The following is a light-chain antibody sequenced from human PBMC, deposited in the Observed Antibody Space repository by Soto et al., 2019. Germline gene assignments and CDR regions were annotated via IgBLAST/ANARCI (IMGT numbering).Light chain of an antibody. CDR1: QSVSSSY. V-gene: IGKV3-20*01. CDR3: QQYGSSST. Sequence: IVFTQASRTLSFSPGERATLSCRASQSVSSSYLAWYQQKPGQAPRLLIYGASSRPTGIPDRFSGSGSGTDFTLTISRLEPEDFAVYYCQQYGSSSTFGQGTRLEIK. CDR2: GAS. J-gene: IGKJ5*01.